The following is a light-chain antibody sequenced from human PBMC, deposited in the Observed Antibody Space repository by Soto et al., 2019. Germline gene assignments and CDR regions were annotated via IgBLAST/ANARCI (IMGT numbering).Light chain of an antibody. CDR1: QSVSSY. CDR3: QQRSNWPPG. Sequence: ETVLTQSPATLSLSPGERATLSCRASQSVSSYLAWYQQKPGQAPRLLIYDASNRATGIPARFSGSGSGTDFTLTISSLEPEDFAVYYCQQRSNWPPGFGLGTRLEIK. J-gene: IGKJ5*01. CDR2: DAS. V-gene: IGKV3-11*01.